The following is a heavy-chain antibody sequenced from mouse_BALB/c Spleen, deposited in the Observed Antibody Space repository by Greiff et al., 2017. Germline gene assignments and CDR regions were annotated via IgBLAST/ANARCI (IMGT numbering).Heavy chain of an antibody. CDR1: GFTFSSYA. J-gene: IGHJ2*01. CDR2: ISSGGSYT. V-gene: IGHV5-9-3*01. Sequence: EVQLVESGGGLVKPGGSLKLSCAASGFTFSSYAMSWVRQTPEKRLEWVATISSGGSYTYYPDSVKGRFTISSDNAKNTLYLQMSSLRSEDTAMYYCARGTTATDYWGQGTTLTVSS. CDR3: ARGTTATDY. D-gene: IGHD1-2*01.